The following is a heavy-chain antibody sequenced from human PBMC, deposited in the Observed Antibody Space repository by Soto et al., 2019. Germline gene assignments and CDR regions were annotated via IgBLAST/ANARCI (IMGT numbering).Heavy chain of an antibody. V-gene: IGHV1-8*01. CDR3: ARGVSAGVDY. D-gene: IGHD1-26*01. Sequence: ASVKVSCKASGYSFTSLDINWVRQTAGQGLEWMGWMEPSTGRTGYAQKFQGRVTMTRDTSINTTYMELTTLTSDDTAFYYCARGVSAGVDYWGQGTLVTVSS. CDR2: MEPSTGRT. J-gene: IGHJ4*02. CDR1: GYSFTSLD.